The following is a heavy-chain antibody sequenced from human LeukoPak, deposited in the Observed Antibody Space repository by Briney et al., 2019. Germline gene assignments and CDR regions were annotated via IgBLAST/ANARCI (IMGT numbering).Heavy chain of an antibody. CDR3: ARDKAGITMIVVGTFDY. D-gene: IGHD3-22*01. Sequence: GGSLRLSCAASGFTFSSYAMHWVRQAPGKGLEWVAVISYDGSNKYSADSVKGRFTISRDNSKNTLYLQMNSLRAEDTAVYYCARDKAGITMIVVGTFDYWGQGTLVTVSS. V-gene: IGHV3-30*04. CDR2: ISYDGSNK. CDR1: GFTFSSYA. J-gene: IGHJ4*02.